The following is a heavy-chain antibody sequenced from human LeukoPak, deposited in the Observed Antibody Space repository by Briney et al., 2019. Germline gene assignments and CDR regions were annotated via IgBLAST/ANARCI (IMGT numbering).Heavy chain of an antibody. Sequence: PGGSLRLSCAASGFTFSSYAMSWVRQAPGKGLEWVSGISGSGDSTYYADSVKGRFTISRDNSKNTLYLQMNSLRAEDTAVYYCAKPPWGITLIVVAKYFDYWGQGTLVTVSS. CDR3: AKPPWGITLIVVAKYFDY. D-gene: IGHD3-22*01. J-gene: IGHJ4*02. CDR2: ISGSGDST. V-gene: IGHV3-23*01. CDR1: GFTFSSYA.